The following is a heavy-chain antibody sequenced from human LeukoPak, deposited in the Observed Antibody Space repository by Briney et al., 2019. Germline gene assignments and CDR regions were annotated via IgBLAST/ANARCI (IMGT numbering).Heavy chain of an antibody. D-gene: IGHD1-20*01. CDR1: GGSISSYY. Sequence: PSETLSLTCTVSGGSISSYYWSWIRQPPGKGLEWIGYIYYSGCTNYNPSLKSRVTISVDTSKNQFSLKLSSVTAADTAVYYCARADPRYNWNGHFDYWGQGTLVTVSS. CDR2: IYYSGCT. V-gene: IGHV4-59*01. J-gene: IGHJ4*02. CDR3: ARADPRYNWNGHFDY.